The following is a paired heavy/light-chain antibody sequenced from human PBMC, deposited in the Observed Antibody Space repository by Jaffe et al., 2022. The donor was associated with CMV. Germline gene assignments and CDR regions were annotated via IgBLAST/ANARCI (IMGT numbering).Heavy chain of an antibody. D-gene: IGHD1-1*01. CDR2: IYYSGTT. J-gene: IGHJ4*02. CDR1: GGSIRSSSSF. Sequence: QVQLQESGPGLVKPSETLSLTCTVSGGSIRSSSSFWGWVRQPPGKGLEWIGNIYYSGTTYYNPSLKSRVTISIDTSKNQFSLHLTSVTAPDTALYYCARLEALEGGVRLRYYFTYWGQGTLVTVSS. CDR3: ARLEALEGGVRLRYYFTY. V-gene: IGHV4-39*01.
Light chain of an antibody. CDR2: DAS. V-gene: IGKV1-33*01. CDR1: EYINKY. Sequence: DIQMTQSPSSLSASVGDRVTITCQASEYINKYLNWYQQKPGKPPKLLIYDASNLETGVPSRFSGSGSGTDFTFIINRLQPEDIAAYFCQQYDDLPLTFGGGTKVELK. CDR3: QQYDDLPLT. J-gene: IGKJ4*01.